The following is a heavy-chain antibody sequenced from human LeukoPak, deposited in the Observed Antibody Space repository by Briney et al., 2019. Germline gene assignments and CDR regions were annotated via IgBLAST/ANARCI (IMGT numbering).Heavy chain of an antibody. Sequence: SQTLSLTCAISGDSVSSNSATWDWIRQSPSRGLEWLGRTYYRSNWYNDSAESVRSRITIIPDTSKNQFSLQLHSLTPEDTAVYYCARSTEYFDYWGQGTLVTVSS. D-gene: IGHD1-1*01. CDR2: TYYRSNWYN. CDR1: GDSVSSNSAT. CDR3: ARSTEYFDY. V-gene: IGHV6-1*01. J-gene: IGHJ4*02.